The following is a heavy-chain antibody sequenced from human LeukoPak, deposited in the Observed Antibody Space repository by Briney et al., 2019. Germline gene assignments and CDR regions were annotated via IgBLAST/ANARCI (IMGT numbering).Heavy chain of an antibody. CDR1: GFTFSSYH. J-gene: IGHJ4*02. Sequence: GGSLRLSCAASGFTFSSYHMNWVRQAPGKGLEWVSYISSSSSAIYYADSVRGRFTISRDNAKNSLYLQMNSLRAEDTAVYYCARDLSCSGIDYWGQGTLVTVSS. D-gene: IGHD1-26*01. CDR3: ARDLSCSGIDY. CDR2: ISSSSSAI. V-gene: IGHV3-48*04.